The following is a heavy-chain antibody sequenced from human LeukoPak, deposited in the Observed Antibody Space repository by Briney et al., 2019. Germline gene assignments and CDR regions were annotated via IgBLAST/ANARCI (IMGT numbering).Heavy chain of an antibody. CDR3: ASSGHDTYYDFWSGYYGAYYYGMDV. D-gene: IGHD3-3*01. V-gene: IGHV4-59*01. Sequence: SETLSLTCAVYGGSFSGYYWSWIRQPPGKGLEWIGYIYYSGSTNYNPSLKSRVTISVDTSKSQFSLKLSSVTAADTAVYYCASSGHDTYYDFWSGYYGAYYYGMDVWGQGTTVTVSS. CDR1: GGSFSGYY. J-gene: IGHJ6*02. CDR2: IYYSGST.